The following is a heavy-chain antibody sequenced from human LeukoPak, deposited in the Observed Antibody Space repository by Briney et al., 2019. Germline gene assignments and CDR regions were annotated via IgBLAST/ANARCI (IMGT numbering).Heavy chain of an antibody. Sequence: ASVKVSCKASGYTLTSYGISWVRQAPGQGLEWMGWISAYNGNTNYAQKLQGRVTMTTDTSTSTAYMELRSLRSDDTAVYYCARVPTVTTPYYYYYMDVWGKGTTVTVSS. CDR2: ISAYNGNT. CDR1: GYTLTSYG. CDR3: ARVPTVTTPYYYYYMDV. V-gene: IGHV1-18*01. D-gene: IGHD4-17*01. J-gene: IGHJ6*03.